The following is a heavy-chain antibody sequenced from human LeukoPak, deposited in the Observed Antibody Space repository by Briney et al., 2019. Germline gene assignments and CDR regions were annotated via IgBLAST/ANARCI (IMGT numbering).Heavy chain of an antibody. D-gene: IGHD5-12*01. CDR3: AILATTQLFGY. V-gene: IGHV1-2*02. J-gene: IGHJ4*02. CDR2: INPNSGGT. CDR1: GYTFTDYY. Sequence: ASVKVSCKASGYTFTDYYLHWVRQAPGQGLEWMGWINPNSGGTNYPQKFQGRVTMTRDTSISTAYMELSRLRSDDTAVYYCAILATTQLFGYWGQRTLVTVSS.